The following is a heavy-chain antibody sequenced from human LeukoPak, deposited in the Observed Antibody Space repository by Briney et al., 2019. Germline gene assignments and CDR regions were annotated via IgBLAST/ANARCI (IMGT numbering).Heavy chain of an antibody. CDR2: INPNSGGT. J-gene: IGHJ5*02. CDR1: GYTFTGYY. D-gene: IGHD1-26*01. Sequence: ASVKVSCKASGYTFTGYYMHWGRQAPGEGLEWMGWINPNSGGTNYAQKFQGRVTMTRDTSISTAYLELSRLRSDDTAVYYCARQYSGSPKRWLDPWGQGTLVSVRS. V-gene: IGHV1-2*02. CDR3: ARQYSGSPKRWLDP.